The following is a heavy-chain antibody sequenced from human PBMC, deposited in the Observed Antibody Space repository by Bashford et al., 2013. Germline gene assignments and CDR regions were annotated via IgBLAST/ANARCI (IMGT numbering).Heavy chain of an antibody. CDR3: ARIIVVVPAAMQDY. CDR1: GFTFSSYD. V-gene: IGHV3-13*01. J-gene: IGHJ4*02. CDR2: IGTAGDT. Sequence: GSLRLSCAASGFTFSSYDMHWVRQATGKGLEWVSAIGTAGDTYYPGSVKGRFTISRDNAKNSLYLQMNSLRAEDTAVYYCARIIVVVPAAMQDYWGQGTLVTVSS. D-gene: IGHD2-2*01.